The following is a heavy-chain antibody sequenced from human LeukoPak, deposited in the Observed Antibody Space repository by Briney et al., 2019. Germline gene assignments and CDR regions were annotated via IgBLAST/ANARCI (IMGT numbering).Heavy chain of an antibody. D-gene: IGHD3-9*01. CDR1: GGSISSYY. V-gene: IGHV4-59*01. CDR2: IYYSGST. J-gene: IGHJ6*04. CDR3: ARDPRTYDILTGSCYYYGMDV. Sequence: SETLSLTCTVSGGSISSYYWSWIRQPPGKGLEWIGYIYYSGSTNYNPSLKSRVIISVGTSKNQFSLKLSSVTAADTAVYYCARDPRTYDILTGSCYYYGMDVWGKGTTVTVSS.